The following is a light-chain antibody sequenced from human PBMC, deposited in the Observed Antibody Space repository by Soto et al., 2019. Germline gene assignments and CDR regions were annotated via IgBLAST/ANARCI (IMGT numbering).Light chain of an antibody. CDR3: QRYNNYAGA. V-gene: IGKV1-5*01. CDR1: QSISSW. J-gene: IGKJ1*01. CDR2: DAS. Sequence: DIQVTQSPSTLSASVGYRFTITCRASQSISSWLAWYQQKPGKAPKLLIYDASNLETGVPSRFRGSGSGTEFTLTINSLQPDDFATYYCQRYNNYAGAFGQGTKVDIK.